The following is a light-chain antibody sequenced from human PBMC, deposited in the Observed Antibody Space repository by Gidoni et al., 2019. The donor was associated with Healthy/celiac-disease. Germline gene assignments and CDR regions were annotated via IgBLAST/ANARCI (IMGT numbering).Light chain of an antibody. CDR3: QQYNSWPPLT. CDR1: QSFSTN. Sequence: EIVMTQSPATLSVSPGETATLSCRASQSFSTNLAWYQQKPGQAPRLLIYDASTRATGSPARFSGSASGSEFTLTISSLQSEDFAVYYCQQYNSWPPLTFGGGTKVEIK. J-gene: IGKJ4*01. V-gene: IGKV3-15*01. CDR2: DAS.